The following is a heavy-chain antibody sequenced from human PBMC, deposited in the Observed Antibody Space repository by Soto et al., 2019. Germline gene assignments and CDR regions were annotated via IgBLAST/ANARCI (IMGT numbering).Heavy chain of an antibody. CDR1: GGSFSGYY. V-gene: IGHV4-34*01. CDR3: ARPASHKTYYGSSIGFDP. D-gene: IGHD2-2*01. Sequence: SETLSLTCAVYGGSFSGYYWSWIRQPPGKGLEWIGEINHSGSTNYNPSLKSRVTISVDTSKNQFSLKLSSVTAADTAVYYCARPASHKTYYGSSIGFDPWGQGTQVTVSS. CDR2: INHSGST. J-gene: IGHJ5*02.